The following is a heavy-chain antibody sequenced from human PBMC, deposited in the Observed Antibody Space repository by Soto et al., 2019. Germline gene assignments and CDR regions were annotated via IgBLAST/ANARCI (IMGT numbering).Heavy chain of an antibody. J-gene: IGHJ6*02. CDR3: ARDLYDFWSGYLDV. V-gene: IGHV3-72*01. D-gene: IGHD3-3*01. CDR2: TRNKANSYTT. CDR1: GFTFSDHY. Sequence: GGSLRLCCAASGFTFSDHYMDWVRQAPGKGLEWVGRTRNKANSYTTEYAASVKGRFTISRDDSKNSLYLQMNSLKTEDTAVYYCARDLYDFWSGYLDVWGQGTTVTVSS.